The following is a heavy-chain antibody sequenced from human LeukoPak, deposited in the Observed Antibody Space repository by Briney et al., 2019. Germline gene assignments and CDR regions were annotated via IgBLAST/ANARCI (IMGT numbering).Heavy chain of an antibody. V-gene: IGHV4-61*02. Sequence: SQTLSLTCTVSGGSISSGSYYWSWIRQPAGKGLEWIGRIYTSGRTNYNPSLKSRVTISVDTSKNQFSLKLSSVTAADTAVYYCARHLGPTTVTTRGYYMDVWGKGTTVTVSS. J-gene: IGHJ6*03. CDR1: GGSISSGSYY. D-gene: IGHD4-11*01. CDR3: ARHLGPTTVTTRGYYMDV. CDR2: IYTSGRT.